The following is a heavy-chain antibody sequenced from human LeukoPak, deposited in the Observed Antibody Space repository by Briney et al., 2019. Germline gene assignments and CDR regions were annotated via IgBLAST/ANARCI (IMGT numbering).Heavy chain of an antibody. CDR3: ARVPRVSSMAAAGSPDY. CDR1: GFTFSDYY. J-gene: IGHJ4*02. D-gene: IGHD6-13*01. Sequence: GGSLRLSCAASGFTFSDYYMSWIRQAPGKGLEWVSYISSSGSTIYYADSVKGRFTISRDNAKNSLYLQMNCLRAEDTAVYYCARVPRVSSMAAAGSPDYWGQGTLVTVSS. V-gene: IGHV3-11*01. CDR2: ISSSGSTI.